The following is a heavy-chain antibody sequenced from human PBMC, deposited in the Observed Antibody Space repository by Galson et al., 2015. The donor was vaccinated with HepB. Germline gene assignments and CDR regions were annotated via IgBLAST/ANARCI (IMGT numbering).Heavy chain of an antibody. CDR2: IYWNDDK. V-gene: IGHV2-5*01. J-gene: IGHJ4*02. Sequence: PALVKPTQTLTLTCTFSGFSLSTSGVGVGWIRQPPGKALEWLALIYWNDDKRYSPSLKTRLTFTKDTSKNQVDLTITNMDPVDTGTYYCAHSRKLGMNFDYWGQGTLVTVSS. D-gene: IGHD7-27*01. CDR3: AHSRKLGMNFDY. CDR1: GFSLSTSGVG.